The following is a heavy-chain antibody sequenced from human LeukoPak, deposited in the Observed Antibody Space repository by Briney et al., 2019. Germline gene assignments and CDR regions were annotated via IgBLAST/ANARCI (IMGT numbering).Heavy chain of an antibody. V-gene: IGHV1-18*01. Sequence: ASVKVSCKASGYTFTSYGISWVRQAPGQGLEWMGWISAYNGNTNYAQKLQGRVTMTTDTSTSTAYMELRSLRSDDTAVYHCARGSYYDSSDRLFDYWGQGTLVTVSS. J-gene: IGHJ4*02. CDR1: GYTFTSYG. D-gene: IGHD3-22*01. CDR2: ISAYNGNT. CDR3: ARGSYYDSSDRLFDY.